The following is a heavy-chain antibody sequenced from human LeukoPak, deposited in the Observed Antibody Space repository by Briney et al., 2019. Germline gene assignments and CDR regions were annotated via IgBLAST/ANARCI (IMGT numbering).Heavy chain of an antibody. CDR1: GGTFSSYA. CDR2: IIPIFGIA. V-gene: IGHV1-69*04. CDR3: ARGTSSRETWYFDL. Sequence: SVKVSCKASGGTFSSYAISWVRQAPGQGLEWMGRIIPIFGIANYAQKFQGRVTITADKSTSTAYMELSSLRSEDTAVYYCARGTSSRETWYFDLWGRGTLVAVSS. J-gene: IGHJ2*01. D-gene: IGHD6-13*01.